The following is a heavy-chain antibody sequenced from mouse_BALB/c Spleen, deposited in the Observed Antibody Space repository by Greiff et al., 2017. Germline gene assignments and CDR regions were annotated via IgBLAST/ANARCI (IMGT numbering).Heavy chain of an antibody. CDR3: ARGGYYGNYAYYFDY. D-gene: IGHD2-1*01. V-gene: IGHV1-63*02. CDR2: IYPGGGYT. Sequence: QVQLQQSGAELVRPGTSVKISCKASGYTFTNYWLGWVKQRPGHGLEWIGDIYPGGGYTNYNEKFKGKATLTADTSSSTAYMQLSSLTSEDSAVYFCARGGYYGNYAYYFDYWGQGTTLTVSS. CDR1: GYTFTNYW. J-gene: IGHJ2*01.